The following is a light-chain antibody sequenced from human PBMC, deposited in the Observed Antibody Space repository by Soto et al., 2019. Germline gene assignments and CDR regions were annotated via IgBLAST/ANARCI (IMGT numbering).Light chain of an antibody. CDR3: QQYNNWPPQIT. Sequence: EIVMTQSPATLSVSPGERATLSSRASQSVSSNLAWYQQKPGQAPRLLIYGASTRATGIPARFSGSGSGTEFTLTISSLQSEDFAVYYCQQYNNWPPQITFGQGTRLEMK. CDR1: QSVSSN. V-gene: IGKV3-15*01. CDR2: GAS. J-gene: IGKJ5*01.